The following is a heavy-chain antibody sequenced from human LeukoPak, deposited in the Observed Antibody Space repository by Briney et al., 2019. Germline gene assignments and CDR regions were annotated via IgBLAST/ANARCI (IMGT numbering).Heavy chain of an antibody. CDR3: ARARTTLGTSSCYPY. CDR2: IIPIFVTA. J-gene: IGHJ4*02. D-gene: IGHD2-15*01. CDR1: GGTFSSYA. Sequence: GASVKVSCKASGGTFSSYAISWVRQAPGQGLEWMGGIIPIFVTANYAQKFQGRVTITADKSTSTAYMELSSLRSEDTAVYYCARARTTLGTSSCYPYWGQGTLVTVSS. V-gene: IGHV1-69*06.